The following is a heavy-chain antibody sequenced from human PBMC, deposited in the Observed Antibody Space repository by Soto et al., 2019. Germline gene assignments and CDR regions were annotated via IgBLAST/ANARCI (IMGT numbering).Heavy chain of an antibody. CDR1: GVSINNGNDY. CDR2: AHYSGSI. CDR3: VRGTDLYKCGF. J-gene: IGHJ4*02. V-gene: IGHV4-31*03. D-gene: IGHD6-25*01. Sequence: QVQLQESGPGLVKPSGTLSLTCTVSGVSINNGNDYWTWIRQHPGKGLEWIGHAHYSGSIHYNPSLQSRVTISADTSKNQVSLELRSATVADTAVYYCVRGTDLYKCGFWGQGTLVTVSS.